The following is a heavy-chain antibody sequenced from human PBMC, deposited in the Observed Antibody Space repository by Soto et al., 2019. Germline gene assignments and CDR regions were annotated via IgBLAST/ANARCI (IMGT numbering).Heavy chain of an antibody. CDR2: ISSSSSTI. V-gene: IGHV3-48*01. J-gene: IGHJ4*02. Sequence: GESLKISCAASGFTFSSYSMNWVRQAPGKGLEWVSYISSSSSTIYYADSVKGRFTISRDNAKNSLYLQMNSLRAEDTAVYYCARNYMFTIFGVAGSFDYWGQGTLVTVSS. D-gene: IGHD3-3*01. CDR3: ARNYMFTIFGVAGSFDY. CDR1: GFTFSSYS.